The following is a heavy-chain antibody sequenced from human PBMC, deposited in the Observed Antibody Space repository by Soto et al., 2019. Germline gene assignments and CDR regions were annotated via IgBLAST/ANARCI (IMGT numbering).Heavy chain of an antibody. CDR2: ISSSSSYI. Sequence: GGSLRLSCAASGFTFSSYSMNWVRQAPGKGLEWVSSISSSSSYIYYADSVKGRFTISRDNDKNSLYLQMNSLRAEDTAVYYCARDPESSRWSPEYFQHWGQGTLVTFSS. V-gene: IGHV3-21*01. CDR3: ARDPESSRWSPEYFQH. CDR1: GFTFSSYS. D-gene: IGHD6-13*01. J-gene: IGHJ1*01.